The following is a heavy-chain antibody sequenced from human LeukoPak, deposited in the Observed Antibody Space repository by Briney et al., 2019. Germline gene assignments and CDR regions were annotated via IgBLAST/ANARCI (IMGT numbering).Heavy chain of an antibody. CDR3: AKARFTYGSGSYYIDY. V-gene: IGHV3-23*01. D-gene: IGHD3-10*01. Sequence: GGSLRLSCAASGFTFSSYAMSWVRQAPGKGPEWVSAISGSGGSTYYADSVKGRFTISRDNSKNTLYLQMNSLRAEDTAVYYCAKARFTYGSGSYYIDYWGQGTLVTVSS. J-gene: IGHJ4*02. CDR2: ISGSGGST. CDR1: GFTFSSYA.